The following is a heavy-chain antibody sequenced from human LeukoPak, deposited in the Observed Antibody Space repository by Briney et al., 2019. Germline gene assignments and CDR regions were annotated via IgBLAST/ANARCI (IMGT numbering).Heavy chain of an antibody. D-gene: IGHD2-2*01. CDR3: ARNEGYCSSTSCYEGWFDP. Sequence: ASVKVSCKASGFTFTSSAVQWVRQARGQRLEWIGWIVVGSGNTNYAQKFQERVTITRDMSTSTAYMELSSLRSEDTAVYYCARNEGYCSSTSCYEGWFDPWGQGTLVTVSS. J-gene: IGHJ5*02. V-gene: IGHV1-58*01. CDR2: IVVGSGNT. CDR1: GFTFTSSA.